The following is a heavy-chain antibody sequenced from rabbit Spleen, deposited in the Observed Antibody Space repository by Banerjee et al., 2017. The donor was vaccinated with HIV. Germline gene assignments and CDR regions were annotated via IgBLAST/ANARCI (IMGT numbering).Heavy chain of an antibody. J-gene: IGHJ4*01. CDR1: GFSFSSSYY. D-gene: IGHD1-1*01. CDR2: IRTDSGNT. V-gene: IGHV1S45*01. Sequence: QEQLVEYGGDLVQPEGSLTLTCTASGFSFSSSYYMCWVRQAPGKGLEWIACIRTDSGNTYYASWAKGRFTISKTSSTTVTLQMTSLTAADTATYFCARDDVASGWYFNLWGPGTLVTVS. CDR3: ARDDVASGWYFNL.